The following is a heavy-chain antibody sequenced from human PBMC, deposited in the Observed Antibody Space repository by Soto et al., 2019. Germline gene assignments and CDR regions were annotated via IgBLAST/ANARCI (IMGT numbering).Heavy chain of an antibody. CDR3: ASSPAAGTFFDY. V-gene: IGHV4-34*01. J-gene: IGHJ4*02. D-gene: IGHD6-13*01. Sequence: ETLSLTCAVYGGSFSGYYWSWIRQPPGKGLEWIGEINHSGSTNYNPSLKSRVTISVDTSKNQFSLKLSSVTAADTAVYYCASSPAAGTFFDYWGQGTLVTVSS. CDR2: INHSGST. CDR1: GGSFSGYY.